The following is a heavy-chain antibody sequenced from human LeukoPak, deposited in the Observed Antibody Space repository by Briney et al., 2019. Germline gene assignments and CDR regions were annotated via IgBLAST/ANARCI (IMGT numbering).Heavy chain of an antibody. CDR1: GFTFSSYS. Sequence: GGSLRLSCAASGFTFSSYSMNWVRQAPGEGLEWVSSISSSSSYIYYADSVKGRFTISRDIAKNSLYLQMNSLRAEDTAVYYCARDFGGYSGYVFDYWGQGTLVTVSS. CDR3: ARDFGGYSGYVFDY. V-gene: IGHV3-21*01. CDR2: ISSSSSYI. D-gene: IGHD5-12*01. J-gene: IGHJ4*02.